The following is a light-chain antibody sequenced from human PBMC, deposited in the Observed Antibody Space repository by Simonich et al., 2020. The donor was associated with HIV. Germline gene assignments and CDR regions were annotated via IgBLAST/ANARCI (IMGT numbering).Light chain of an antibody. CDR1: SSNIGAGYD. Sequence: QSVLTQPPSVSGAPGQRVTISCTGSSSNIGAGYDVHWYQQLPGKAPKLLIYGNSTRPSGVPDRFSGSKSGTSASLAITGLQAKDEADYYCQSYDSSLSGVVFGGGTKLTVL. CDR2: GNS. V-gene: IGLV1-40*01. CDR3: QSYDSSLSGVV. J-gene: IGLJ2*01.